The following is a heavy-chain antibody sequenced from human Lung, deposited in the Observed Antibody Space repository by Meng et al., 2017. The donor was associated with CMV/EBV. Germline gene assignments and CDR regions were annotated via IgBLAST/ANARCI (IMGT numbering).Heavy chain of an antibody. D-gene: IGHD2-8*01. V-gene: IGHV4-39*07. J-gene: IGHJ5*02. Sequence: QLQVQEVGPGLDEPSETLSLTCTVSGCCIRSSSHYWGWVRQPPGKGLEWIGNIYYSGLTSYNPSLKSRVTISVDTSKNQFSLKLSSVTAADTAVFYCARVWANGEGWFDPWGQGTLVTVSS. CDR1: GCCIRSSSHY. CDR2: IYYSGLT. CDR3: ARVWANGEGWFDP.